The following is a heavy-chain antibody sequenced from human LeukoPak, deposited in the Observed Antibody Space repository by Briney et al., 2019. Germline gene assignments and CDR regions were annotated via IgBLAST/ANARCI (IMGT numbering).Heavy chain of an antibody. CDR1: GYTFISYG. V-gene: IGHV1-18*01. CDR3: ARVGPSDSSGWYLGGGY. J-gene: IGHJ4*02. CDR2: ISAYNGNT. Sequence: EASVKVSCKASGYTFISYGISWVRQAPGQGLEWMGWISAYNGNTNYAQKLQGGVTMTTDTSTSTAYMELRSLRSDDTAVYYCARVGPSDSSGWYLGGGYWGQGTLVTVSS. D-gene: IGHD6-19*01.